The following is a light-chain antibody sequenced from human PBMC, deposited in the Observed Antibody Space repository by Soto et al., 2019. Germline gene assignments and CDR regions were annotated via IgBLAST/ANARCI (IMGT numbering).Light chain of an antibody. CDR1: QSISSW. V-gene: IGKV1-5*03. CDR3: QQYNSYWT. J-gene: IGKJ1*01. CDR2: KAS. Sequence: DIKVPESRSPLWASVAPTVTITCRASQSISSWLAWYQQKPGKAPKLLIYKASSLESGVPSRFSGSGSATEFTLTSSRLQPDDAATYYGQQYNSYWTFGQGTKVENK.